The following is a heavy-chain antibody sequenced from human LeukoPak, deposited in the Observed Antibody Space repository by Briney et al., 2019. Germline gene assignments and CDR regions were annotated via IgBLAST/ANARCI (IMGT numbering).Heavy chain of an antibody. V-gene: IGHV5-51*01. Sequence: KNGESLKISCKGSGYSFSNYWIAWVRQKPGKGLEWMGVIYPGDSDTRYSPSLQGQVTISADKSISTAYLRWSSLKASDTAMYYCARAGYYDSSVVDVWGQGTTVTVSS. CDR2: IYPGDSDT. D-gene: IGHD3-22*01. CDR1: GYSFSNYW. CDR3: ARAGYYDSSVVDV. J-gene: IGHJ6*02.